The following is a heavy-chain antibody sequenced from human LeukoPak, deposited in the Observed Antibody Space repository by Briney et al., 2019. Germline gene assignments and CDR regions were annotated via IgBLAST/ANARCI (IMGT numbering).Heavy chain of an antibody. Sequence: SETLSLTCTVSGGFISNGDYYWSWIRQPPGKGLEWIGYIYYSGSTDYNPSLESRVTISVDTSKNQFSLKLSSVTAADTAVYYCVRTFGEFGYWGQGTLVTVSS. D-gene: IGHD3-10*01. CDR3: VRTFGEFGY. CDR2: IYYSGST. CDR1: GGFISNGDYY. J-gene: IGHJ4*02. V-gene: IGHV4-30-4*08.